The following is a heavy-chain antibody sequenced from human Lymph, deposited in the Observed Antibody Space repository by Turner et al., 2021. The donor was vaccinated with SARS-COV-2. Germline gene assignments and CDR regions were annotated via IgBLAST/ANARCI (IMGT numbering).Heavy chain of an antibody. CDR1: GYTFTSYD. J-gene: IGHJ6*02. D-gene: IGHD1-26*01. CDR3: ARGRYSGGGMDV. Sequence: QVQLVQSGAEVKKPGASVKVACKAPGYTFTSYDINWVRQATGQGLEWMGWMNTNSGNTCQAQNIQGRVTITSNTSISTAYMELSSLGSEDTAGYDCARGRYSGGGMDVWGQGTTVTVSS. CDR2: MNTNSGNT. V-gene: IGHV1-8*02.